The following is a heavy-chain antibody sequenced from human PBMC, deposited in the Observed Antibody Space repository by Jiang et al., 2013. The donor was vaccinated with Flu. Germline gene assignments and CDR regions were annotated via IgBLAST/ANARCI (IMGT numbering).Heavy chain of an antibody. D-gene: IGHD6-19*01. J-gene: IGHJ6*02. CDR2: TYYRSKWDN. CDR3: ARERQWLVHPYYYGMDV. Sequence: QTLSLTCAISGDSVSSNSAAWNWIRQSPSRGLEWLGRTYYRSKWDNDYAVSVKSRITINPDTSKNQFSLQLNSVTPEDTAVYYCARERQWLVHPYYYGMDVWGQGTTVTVSS. V-gene: IGHV6-1*01. CDR1: GDSVSSNSAA.